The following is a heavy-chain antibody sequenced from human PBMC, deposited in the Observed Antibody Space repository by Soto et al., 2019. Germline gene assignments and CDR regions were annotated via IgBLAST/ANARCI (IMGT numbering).Heavy chain of an antibody. CDR1: GYSFSTYW. D-gene: IGHD2-2*02. CDR2: IYPGDSDT. J-gene: IGHJ5*02. CDR3: ARRGYCSGTTCYKWFDP. Sequence: GESLKISCKGSGYSFSTYWIAWVRQMPGKGLEWMGIIYPGDSDTRYSPSFQGQVTISADKSISTAYLQWSSLKASDTATYYCARRGYCSGTTCYKWFDPWGQGTLVTASS. V-gene: IGHV5-51*01.